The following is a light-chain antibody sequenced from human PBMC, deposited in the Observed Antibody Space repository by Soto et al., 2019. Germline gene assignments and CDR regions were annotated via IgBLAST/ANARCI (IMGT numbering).Light chain of an antibody. V-gene: IGLV2-11*01. CDR2: DVT. CDR1: SNDVGAYNF. CDR3: CSYAGIYTVL. Sequence: QSVLTQPRSVSGSPGQSVTISCTGTSNDVGAYNFVSWYQQPPGKAPKLMIYDVTKRPSGVPDRFSGSKSDNTASLTISGLQAEDEADYHCCSYAGIYTVLFGGGTKLTVL. J-gene: IGLJ2*01.